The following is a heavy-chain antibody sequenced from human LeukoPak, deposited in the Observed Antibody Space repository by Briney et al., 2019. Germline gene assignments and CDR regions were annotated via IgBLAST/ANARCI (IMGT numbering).Heavy chain of an antibody. D-gene: IGHD2-2*01. V-gene: IGHV3-33*06. CDR3: AKEVEYQLLQYYYYGMDV. CDR1: GFTFSSYG. Sequence: PGRSLRLSCAASGFTFSSYGMHWVRQAPGKGLEWVAVIWYDGSNKYYAGSVKGRFTISRDNSKNTLYLQMNSLRAEDTAVYYCAKEVEYQLLQYYYYGMDVWGKGTTVTVSS. J-gene: IGHJ6*04. CDR2: IWYDGSNK.